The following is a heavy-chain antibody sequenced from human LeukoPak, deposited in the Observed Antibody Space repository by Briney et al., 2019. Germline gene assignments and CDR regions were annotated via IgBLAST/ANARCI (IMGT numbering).Heavy chain of an antibody. J-gene: IGHJ4*02. V-gene: IGHV4-39*07. Sequence: SETLSLTCTVSGGSISSSSYYWGWIRQPPGKGLEWIGSIYYSGSTYYNPSLKSRVTISVDTSKNQFSLKLSSVTAVDTAVYYCARLVAGTGEYNFDYWGQGTLVTVSS. CDR1: GGSISSSSYY. CDR2: IYYSGST. D-gene: IGHD6-19*01. CDR3: ARLVAGTGEYNFDY.